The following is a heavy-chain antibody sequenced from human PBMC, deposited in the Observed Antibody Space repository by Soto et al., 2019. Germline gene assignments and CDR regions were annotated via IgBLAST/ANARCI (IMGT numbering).Heavy chain of an antibody. CDR2: ISYDGRNK. Sequence: ESGGGVVQPGRSLRLSCAASGFTFTSYGMHWVRQAPGKGLEWVAVISYDGRNKNYADSVKGRFTISRDNSKNTLYLQMNGLRPEDTADYYCAKPLYYYDSSGYPALDYWGQGTLVTVSS. CDR1: GFTFTSYG. J-gene: IGHJ4*02. CDR3: AKPLYYYDSSGYPALDY. D-gene: IGHD3-22*01. V-gene: IGHV3-30*18.